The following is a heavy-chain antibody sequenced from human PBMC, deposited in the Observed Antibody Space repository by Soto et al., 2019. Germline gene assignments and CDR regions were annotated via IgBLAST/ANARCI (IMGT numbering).Heavy chain of an antibody. D-gene: IGHD7-27*01. V-gene: IGHV1-18*01. J-gene: IGHJ4*02. Sequence: QVQLVQSGAEVKKPGASVKVSCKASGYTFTSYGISWVRQAPGQGLEWMGWISAHNGNKKYAQKLQGRVTMTTDTYTNTASMELRNLRSDDTAVYCCAREPNHFDYWGQGTLVTVSS. CDR2: ISAHNGNK. CDR1: GYTFTSYG. CDR3: AREPNHFDY.